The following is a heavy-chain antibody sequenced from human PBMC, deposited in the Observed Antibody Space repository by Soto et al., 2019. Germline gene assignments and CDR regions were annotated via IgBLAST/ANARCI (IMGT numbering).Heavy chain of an antibody. D-gene: IGHD5-12*01. J-gene: IGHJ2*01. CDR2: INHSGST. Sequence: SETLSLTFAVYGGSFSGYYWSWIRQPPGKGLEWIGEINHSGSTNYNPSLKSRVTISVDTSKNQFSLKLSSVTAADTAVYYCARARRDGYKRGYFDLWGRGTLVTVSS. CDR1: GGSFSGYY. V-gene: IGHV4-34*01. CDR3: ARARRDGYKRGYFDL.